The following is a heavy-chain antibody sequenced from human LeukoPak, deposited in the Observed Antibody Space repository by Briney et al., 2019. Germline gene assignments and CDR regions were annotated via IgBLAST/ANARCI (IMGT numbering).Heavy chain of an antibody. V-gene: IGHV4-59*01. J-gene: IGHJ4*02. Sequence: SETLSLTCTVSGASISSYYWSWIRQPPGKGLEYIGYIHYSGYTNYNPSLKSRVTISLDTSRNKFSLKLSSVTAADTAVYYCARGQVYFDYWGQGTLVTVSS. CDR3: ARGQVYFDY. CDR1: GASISSYY. CDR2: IHYSGYT.